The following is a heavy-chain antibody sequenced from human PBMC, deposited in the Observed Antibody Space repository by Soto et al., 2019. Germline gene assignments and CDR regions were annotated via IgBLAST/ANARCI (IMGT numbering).Heavy chain of an antibody. J-gene: IGHJ3*02. D-gene: IGHD6-19*01. CDR3: ATIAVPPAFDI. Sequence: GGSLRLSCAASGFIFSSYGMNWARQAPGKGLEWVAVMSFDGSIKYYADSVKGRFTISRDNSKNTLYLQMNSLRAEDTAVYYCATIAVPPAFDIWGQGTMVTVSS. CDR1: GFIFSSYG. CDR2: MSFDGSIK. V-gene: IGHV3-30*03.